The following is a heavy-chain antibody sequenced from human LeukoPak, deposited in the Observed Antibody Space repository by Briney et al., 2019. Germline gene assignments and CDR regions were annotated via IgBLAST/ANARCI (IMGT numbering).Heavy chain of an antibody. CDR3: AKDGGEYYDILTGYYPRLYYMDV. Sequence: PGGSLRLSCVASGFTFSTYGMSWVRQAPGKGLELVSAISGSGGSTYYADSVKGRFTISRDNSKNTLYLQMNSLRAEDTAVYYCAKDGGEYYDILTGYYPRLYYMDVWGKGTTVTISS. D-gene: IGHD3-9*01. CDR2: ISGSGGST. CDR1: GFTFSTYG. V-gene: IGHV3-23*01. J-gene: IGHJ6*03.